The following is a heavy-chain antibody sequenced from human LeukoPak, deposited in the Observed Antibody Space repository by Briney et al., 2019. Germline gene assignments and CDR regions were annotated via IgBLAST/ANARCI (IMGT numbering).Heavy chain of an antibody. CDR3: ARDSYYYDSSGYSEYYFDY. CDR2: ISTSGST. D-gene: IGHD3-22*01. V-gene: IGHV4-61*02. CDR1: GGSISSGSYH. J-gene: IGHJ4*02. Sequence: SSETLSLTCTVSGGSISSGSYHWSWIRQPAGKGLEWIGRISTSGSTNYNPSLKSRVTISVDTSKNQFSLKLSSVTAADTAVYYCARDSYYYDSSGYSEYYFDYWGQGTLVTVSS.